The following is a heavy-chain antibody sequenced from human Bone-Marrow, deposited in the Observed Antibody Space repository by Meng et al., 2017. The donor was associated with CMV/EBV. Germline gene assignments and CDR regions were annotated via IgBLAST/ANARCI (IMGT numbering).Heavy chain of an antibody. CDR1: GFTFSSYE. J-gene: IGHJ4*01. V-gene: IGHV3-21*01. CDR3: ARLWGVRGYYFDD. CDR2: ISSSSSYI. Sequence: GESLKISCAASGFTFSSYEMNGVRQAPGKGLEWVSSISSSSSYIYYADSVKGRFTISRDNAKNSLYLQMNSLRAEDTAVYYCARLWGVRGYYFDDWGHGTLVTFSS. D-gene: IGHD3-10*01.